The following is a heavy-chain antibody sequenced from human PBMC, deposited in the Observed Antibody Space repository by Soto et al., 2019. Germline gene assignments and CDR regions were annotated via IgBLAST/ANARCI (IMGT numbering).Heavy chain of an antibody. CDR1: GGSVSSGSYY. Sequence: TVSGGSVSSGSYYWSWIRQPPGKGLEWIGYIYYSGSTNYNPSLKSRVTISVDTSKNQFSLKLSSVTAADTAVYYCARDRIVEDYYYGMDVWGQGTTVTVSS. D-gene: IGHD2-15*01. CDR3: ARDRIVEDYYYGMDV. V-gene: IGHV4-61*01. CDR2: IYYSGST. J-gene: IGHJ6*02.